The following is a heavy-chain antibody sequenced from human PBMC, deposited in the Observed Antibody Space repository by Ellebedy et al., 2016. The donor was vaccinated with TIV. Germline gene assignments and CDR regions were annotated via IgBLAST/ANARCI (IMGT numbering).Heavy chain of an antibody. CDR1: GFTFSSYA. CDR2: ISDSTYTT. D-gene: IGHD3-10*01. Sequence: GESLKISXAASGFTFSSYAMSWLRQAPGKGLEWLSTISDSTYTTYYADSVRGRFTISRDNSKNTLYLHMSSLRVEDTAVYYCAKGALWFGEIDAFDVWGQGTMVTVSS. J-gene: IGHJ3*01. CDR3: AKGALWFGEIDAFDV. V-gene: IGHV3-23*01.